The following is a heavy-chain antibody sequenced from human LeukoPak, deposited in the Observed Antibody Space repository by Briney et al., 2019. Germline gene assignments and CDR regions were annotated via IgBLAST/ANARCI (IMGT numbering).Heavy chain of an antibody. CDR2: ISYDGSNK. J-gene: IGHJ4*02. CDR3: ARDFEIAAAGGGLFDY. V-gene: IGHV3-30*04. D-gene: IGHD6-13*01. CDR1: GFTFGSYA. Sequence: GGSLRLSCAASGFTFGSYAMHWVRQAPGKGLEWVAVISYDGSNKYYADSVKGRFTISRDNSKNTLYLQMNSLRAGDTAVYYCARDFEIAAAGGGLFDYWGQGTLVTVSS.